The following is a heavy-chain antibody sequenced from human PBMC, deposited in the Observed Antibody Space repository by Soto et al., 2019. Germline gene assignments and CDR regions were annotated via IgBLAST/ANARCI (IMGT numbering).Heavy chain of an antibody. J-gene: IGHJ4*02. CDR2: VYYTGST. D-gene: IGHD6-19*01. CDR3: ARSVAVPGAHIDY. Sequence: SETLSLTCSVSGGSISGSYWSWIRQSPGKGLEWLGYVYYTGSTNYSRSLRRRVSISVDTSKNEFSLRLSSVTAADTAVYFCARSVAVPGAHIDYWGQGTQVTVSS. CDR1: GGSISGSY. V-gene: IGHV4-59*01.